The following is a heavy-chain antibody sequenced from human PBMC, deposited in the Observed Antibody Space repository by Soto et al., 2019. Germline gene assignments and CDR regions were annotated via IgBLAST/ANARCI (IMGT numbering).Heavy chain of an antibody. CDR3: ATDSWEAVVPAAHALYYDFGMDV. CDR2: IIPIFGTA. Sequence: SLGKRSRTASGGSFSSYAISWVRQAPEQGLEWMGTIIPIFGTANYAQKFQGRVTIAADESTSTADMERSSLISEDSAVYYCATDSWEAVVPAAHALYYDFGMDVRGQGTTVTVSS. D-gene: IGHD2-2*01. J-gene: IGHJ6*02. V-gene: IGHV1-69*15. CDR1: GGSFSSYA.